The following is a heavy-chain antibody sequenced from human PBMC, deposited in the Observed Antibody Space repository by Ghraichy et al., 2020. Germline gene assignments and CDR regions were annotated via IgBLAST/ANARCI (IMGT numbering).Heavy chain of an antibody. V-gene: IGHV3-73*01. CDR3: TRLSLYTPNDY. CDR1: GFTFSDFA. CDR2: IKDKVDNYAT. J-gene: IGHJ4*02. Sequence: LSLTCEASGFTFSDFAIHWVRQASGKGLEWVGRIKDKVDNYATVYAASVKGRFTISRDDSKNTAYLQMNSLKTEDTAVYYCTRLSLYTPNDYWGQGTLVTVSS. D-gene: IGHD3-16*01.